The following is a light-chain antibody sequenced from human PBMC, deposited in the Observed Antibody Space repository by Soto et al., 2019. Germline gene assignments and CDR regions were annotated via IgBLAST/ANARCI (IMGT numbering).Light chain of an antibody. J-gene: IGKJ2*01. Sequence: EVVLTQSPGTLSLYPGERATLSCRASQRVASDYLAWYQQIPGQVPRLLIYASSTRATGIPDRFSGSGSGTYFTLTISRLEPEDFAVYYCQQYGGAPLYTFGPGTKLEI. CDR3: QQYGGAPLYT. V-gene: IGKV3-20*01. CDR1: QRVASDY. CDR2: ASS.